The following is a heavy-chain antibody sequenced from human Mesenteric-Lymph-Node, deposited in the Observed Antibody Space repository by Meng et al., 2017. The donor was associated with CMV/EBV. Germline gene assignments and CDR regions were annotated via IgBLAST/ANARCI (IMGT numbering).Heavy chain of an antibody. J-gene: IGHJ6*02. CDR3: AGGTNTSCYNFACYGMDV. D-gene: IGHD2-2*01. CDR1: GFIFSDYY. CDR2: INSTGTTI. V-gene: IGHV3-11*01. Sequence: GESLKISCAASGFIFSDYYLTWIRQAPGKGLEWVSSINSTGTTIDYADSVTGRFTISRDKAKKSVYLQMESLRAEDTAVYFCAGGTNTSCYNFACYGMDVWGHGTTVTVSS.